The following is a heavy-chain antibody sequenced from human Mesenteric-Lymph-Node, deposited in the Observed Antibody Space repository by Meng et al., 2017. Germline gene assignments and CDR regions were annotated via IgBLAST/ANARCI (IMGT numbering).Heavy chain of an antibody. CDR1: GFTFSSYA. J-gene: IGHJ4*02. CDR2: ISNYRSNK. V-gene: IGHV3-30*04. D-gene: IGHD6-13*01. Sequence: GESLKISCAASGFTFSSYAMHWVRQAPGKGLEWVAVISNYRSNKYYADSVKGRFIISRDNSKNTLDLQMNRLRGEDTAVYYCAWSREQQLMRIGQDHWGQGTLVTVSS. CDR3: AWSREQQLMRIGQDH.